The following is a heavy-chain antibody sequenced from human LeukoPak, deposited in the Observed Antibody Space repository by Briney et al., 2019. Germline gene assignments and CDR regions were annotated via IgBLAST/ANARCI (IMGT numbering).Heavy chain of an antibody. V-gene: IGHV1-46*01. CDR3: ARDGSHSSGWYFDY. CDR2: INPSGGST. CDR1: GYTFTDEN. J-gene: IGHJ4*02. Sequence: GASVKVSCKASGYTFTDENIIWVRQAPGQGLEWMGIINPSGGSTSYAQKFQGRVTMTRDTSTSTVYMELSSLRSEDTAVYYCARDGSHSSGWYFDYWGQGTLVIVSS. D-gene: IGHD6-19*01.